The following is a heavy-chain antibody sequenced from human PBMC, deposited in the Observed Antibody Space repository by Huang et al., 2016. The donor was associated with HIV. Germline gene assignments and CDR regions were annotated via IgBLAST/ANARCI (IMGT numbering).Heavy chain of an antibody. CDR2: IRSKAYCVTT. Sequence: EVQLVESGGGLVKPGRSLRLSCTAYGFTFGDSAMSWFRQSPGRVLEWVGFIRSKAYCVTTEYAASVKCRFTISRDDSKSIAYLQMNSLKTEYTAVYYCAQKWDYWGQGTLVTVSS. D-gene: IGHD1-26*01. J-gene: IGHJ4*02. CDR1: GFTFGDSA. V-gene: IGHV3-49*05. CDR3: AQKWDY.